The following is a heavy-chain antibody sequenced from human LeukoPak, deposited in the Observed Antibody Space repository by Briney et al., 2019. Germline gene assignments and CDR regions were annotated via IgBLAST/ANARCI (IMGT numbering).Heavy chain of an antibody. J-gene: IGHJ4*02. CDR3: ARGRGWLQSTPYYFDY. Sequence: GGSLRLSCAASGFTFSSYWMHWVRQAPGKGLVWVSRINSDGSSTSYADSVKGRFTISRDNAKNTLYLQMNSLRAEDTAVYYCARGRGWLQSTPYYFDYWGQGTLVTVSS. V-gene: IGHV3-74*01. D-gene: IGHD5-24*01. CDR2: INSDGSST. CDR1: GFTFSSYW.